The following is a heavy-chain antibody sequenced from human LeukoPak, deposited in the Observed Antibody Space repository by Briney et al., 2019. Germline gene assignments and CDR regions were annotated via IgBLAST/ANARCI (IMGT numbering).Heavy chain of an antibody. J-gene: IGHJ4*02. CDR2: VYYTGTS. CDR1: GDSVSSHY. V-gene: IGHV4-59*02. CDR3: ARYSNHVDYFDS. D-gene: IGHD4-11*01. Sequence: SETLSLTCTVSGDSVSSHYWSWIRQPPGKGLEGIAYVYYTGTSNYNPSLKRRVTISIDTSKNQFSLKLISVTAADTAVYYCARYSNHVDYFDSWGQGTLVTVSS.